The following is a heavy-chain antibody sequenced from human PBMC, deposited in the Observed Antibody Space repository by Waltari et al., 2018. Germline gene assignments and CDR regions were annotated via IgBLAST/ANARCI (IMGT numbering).Heavy chain of an antibody. D-gene: IGHD4-4*01. CDR3: ARQTTVRYYYGMDV. Sequence: QVQLQQWGAGLLKPSETLSLTCAVYGGSFSGYYWSWIRQPPGKGLEWIGEINHSGSTNDTPSLKSRVTISVDTSKNQFSLKLSSVTAADTAVYYCARQTTVRYYYGMDVWGQGTTVTVSS. CDR1: GGSFSGYY. J-gene: IGHJ6*02. CDR2: INHSGST. V-gene: IGHV4-34*01.